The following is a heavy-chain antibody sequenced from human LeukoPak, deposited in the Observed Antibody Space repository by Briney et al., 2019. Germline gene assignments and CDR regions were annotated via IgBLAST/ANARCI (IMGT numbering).Heavy chain of an antibody. CDR3: ARTVPYSSSSSPFDY. Sequence: SETLSLTCTVSGGSISSYYWSWIRQPAGKGLEWIGRIYTSGSTNYNPSLKSRVTMSVDTSKNQFSLKLSSVTAADTAVYYCARTVPYSSSSSPFDYWGQGTLVTVSS. CDR1: GGSISSYY. CDR2: IYTSGST. D-gene: IGHD6-6*01. J-gene: IGHJ4*02. V-gene: IGHV4-4*07.